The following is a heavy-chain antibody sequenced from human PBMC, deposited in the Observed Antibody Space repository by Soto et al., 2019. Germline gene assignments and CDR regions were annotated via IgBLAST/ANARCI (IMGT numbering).Heavy chain of an antibody. D-gene: IGHD6-19*01. CDR1: GFTFSSYG. CDR2: IWYDGSNK. V-gene: IGHV3-33*01. Sequence: GGSLRLSCAASGFTFSSYGMHWVRQAPGKGLEWVAVIWYDGSNKYYADSVKGRFTISRDNSKNTLYLQMNSLRAEDTAVYYCARGPYSSGLTYNWFDPWGQGTLVTVSS. J-gene: IGHJ5*02. CDR3: ARGPYSSGLTYNWFDP.